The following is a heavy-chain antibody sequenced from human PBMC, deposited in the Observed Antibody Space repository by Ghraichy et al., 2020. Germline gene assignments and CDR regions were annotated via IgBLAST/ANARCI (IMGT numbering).Heavy chain of an antibody. CDR2: IYYSGST. D-gene: IGHD2-2*01. CDR1: GGSISSYY. CDR3: ARDPGRHCSSTSCEHGDAFDI. Sequence: SETLSLTCTVSGGSISSYYWSWIRQPPGKGLEWIGYIYYSGSTNYNPSLKSRVTISVDTSKNQFSLKLSSVTAADTAVYYCARDPGRHCSSTSCEHGDAFDIWGQGTMVTVSS. J-gene: IGHJ3*02. V-gene: IGHV4-59*01.